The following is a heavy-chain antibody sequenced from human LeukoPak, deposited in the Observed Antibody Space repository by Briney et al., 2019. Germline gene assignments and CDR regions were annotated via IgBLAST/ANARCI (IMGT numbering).Heavy chain of an antibody. J-gene: IGHJ4*02. Sequence: SETLSLTCTVSGGSISSGGYYWSWIRQHPGKGLEWIGYIYYSGSTYYNPSLKSRVTISVDTSKNQFSLKLSSVTAADTAVYYCARGYYYDSSGYPPLLGLAWDWGQGTLVTVSS. CDR1: GGSISSGGYY. CDR2: IYYSGST. D-gene: IGHD3-22*01. V-gene: IGHV4-31*03. CDR3: ARGYYYDSSGYPPLLGLAWD.